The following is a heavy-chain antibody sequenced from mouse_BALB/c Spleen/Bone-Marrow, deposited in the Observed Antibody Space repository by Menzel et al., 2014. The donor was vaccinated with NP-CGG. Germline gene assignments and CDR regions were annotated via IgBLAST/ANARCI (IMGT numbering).Heavy chain of an antibody. D-gene: IGHD2-1*01. CDR3: ARDYLYYFDY. J-gene: IGHJ2*01. Sequence: EVMLVESGGGLVQPGGFLRLSCATSGFTFTDHYMSWVRQPPGKALEWSGFIRNKANGYTTEYSASVKGRFSISRDNSQSIVYLQVNTLRAEDSATYYCARDYLYYFDYWGQGTTLTVSS. V-gene: IGHV7-3*02. CDR2: IRNKANGYTT. CDR1: GFTFTDHY.